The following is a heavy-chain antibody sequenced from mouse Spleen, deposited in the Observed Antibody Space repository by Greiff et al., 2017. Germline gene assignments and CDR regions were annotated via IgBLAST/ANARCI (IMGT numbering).Heavy chain of an antibody. CDR1: GFTFSDYG. Sequence: EVKLMESGGGLVKPGGSLKLSCAASGFTFSDYGMHRVRQAPEKGLEWVAYISSGSSTIYYADTVKGRFTISRDNAKNTLFLQMTSLRSEDTAMYYCARNWNYYAMDYWGQGTSVTVSS. V-gene: IGHV5-17*01. D-gene: IGHD4-1*01. J-gene: IGHJ4*01. CDR3: ARNWNYYAMDY. CDR2: ISSGSSTI.